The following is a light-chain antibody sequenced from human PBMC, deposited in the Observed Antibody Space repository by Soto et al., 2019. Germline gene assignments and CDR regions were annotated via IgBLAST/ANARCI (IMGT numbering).Light chain of an antibody. CDR2: DAS. J-gene: IGKJ3*01. V-gene: IGKV1-5*01. Sequence: DIQMTQSPYTLSASVGDRVTITCRASQDISTWLAWYQQRPGKAPHLLIYDASRLQSGVPSRFTGSGSGTEFTLTVSSLQPDDFATYYCQHRVFGPGTTLEIK. CDR3: QHRV. CDR1: QDISTW.